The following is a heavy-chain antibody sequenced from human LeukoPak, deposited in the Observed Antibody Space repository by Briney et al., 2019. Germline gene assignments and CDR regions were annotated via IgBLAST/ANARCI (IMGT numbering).Heavy chain of an antibody. D-gene: IGHD6-25*01. CDR3: ARGRPYYYYGMDV. Sequence: SETLSLTCTVSGGSIRSYYWSWIRQPPGKGLEWIGEINHSGSTNYNPSLKSRVTISVDTSKNQFSLKLSSVTAADTAVYYCARGRPYYYYGMDVWGQGTTVTVSS. V-gene: IGHV4-34*01. CDR1: GGSIRSYY. CDR2: INHSGST. J-gene: IGHJ6*02.